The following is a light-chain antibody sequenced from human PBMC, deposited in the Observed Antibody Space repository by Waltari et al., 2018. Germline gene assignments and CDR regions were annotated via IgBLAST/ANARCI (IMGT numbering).Light chain of an antibody. CDR3: QQRSIWPWT. J-gene: IGKJ1*01. CDR2: AAS. Sequence: EIVLTQSPATLSLSPGESPTLSSRASQSVGRSLAWYQQKPGQAPRLVLYAASNRATGIPDRFSGSNSGTDFSLTISSLEAEDFAVYYCQQRSIWPWTFGLGTKVEVK. V-gene: IGKV3-11*01. CDR1: QSVGRS.